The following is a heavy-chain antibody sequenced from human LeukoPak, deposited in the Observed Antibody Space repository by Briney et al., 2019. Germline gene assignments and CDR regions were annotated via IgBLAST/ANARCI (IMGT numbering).Heavy chain of an antibody. D-gene: IGHD3-22*01. Sequence: GGTLRLSCAASGFTFSSYGMSWVRQAPGKGLECVSAISGSGGSTYYADSVKGRVTISRDNSKNTLYLQMNSLRAEDTAVYYCAKDPTYYYDSSGYSPPYYFDYWGQGTLVTVPS. J-gene: IGHJ4*02. V-gene: IGHV3-23*01. CDR2: ISGSGGST. CDR3: AKDPTYYYDSSGYSPPYYFDY. CDR1: GFTFSSYG.